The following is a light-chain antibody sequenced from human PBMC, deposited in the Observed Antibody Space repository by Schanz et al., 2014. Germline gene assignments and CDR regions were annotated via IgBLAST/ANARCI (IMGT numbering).Light chain of an antibody. V-gene: IGLV2-8*01. CDR1: SSDVGGYNY. CDR3: SSYGGSHFVV. J-gene: IGLJ2*01. CDR2: EVS. Sequence: QSALTQPPSASGSPGQSVTISCTGTSSDVGGYNYVSWYQQHPGKAPKLMIYEVSKRPSGVPDRFSGSKSGDTASLTVSGXXXEDEADYYCSSYGGSHFVVFGGGTKVTVL.